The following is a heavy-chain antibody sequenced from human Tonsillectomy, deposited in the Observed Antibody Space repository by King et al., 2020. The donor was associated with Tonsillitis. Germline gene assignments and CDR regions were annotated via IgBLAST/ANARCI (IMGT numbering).Heavy chain of an antibody. CDR2: IIPILCTA. J-gene: IGHJ4*02. V-gene: IGHV1-69*12. D-gene: IGHD5-18*01. Sequence: QLVQSGAEVNKPGSSVKVSCKASGGTFSSYAISWVRQAPGQGLEWMGGIIPILCTANYAQKYQGRGTSTADESTSTAYMELGSLRSEDTAVYYCARTRGSIQLWSYYFDYWGQGTLVTVSS. CDR1: GGTFSSYA. CDR3: ARTRGSIQLWSYYFDY.